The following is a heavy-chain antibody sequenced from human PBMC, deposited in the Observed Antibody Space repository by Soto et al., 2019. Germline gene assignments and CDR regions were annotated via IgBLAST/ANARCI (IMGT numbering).Heavy chain of an antibody. CDR1: GFTFSSYA. J-gene: IGHJ6*02. CDR2: ISGSGGST. D-gene: IGHD6-6*01. Sequence: EVQLLESGGGLVQPGGSLRLSCAASGFTFSSYAMSWVRQAPGKGLEWVSAISGSGGSTYYADSVKGRFTISRDNSKNTLYLQMNSLRAEDTAVYYCAKEYSGSMIAARPEGFWDVWGQGTTVTVSS. CDR3: AKEYSGSMIAARPEGFWDV. V-gene: IGHV3-23*01.